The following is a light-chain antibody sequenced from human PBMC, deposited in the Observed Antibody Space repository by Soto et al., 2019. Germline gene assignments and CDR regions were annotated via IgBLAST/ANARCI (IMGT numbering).Light chain of an antibody. V-gene: IGKV1-39*01. CDR3: QQSYTTPVYT. CDR2: AAS. CDR1: QNIIFY. J-gene: IGKJ2*01. Sequence: DIQMTQSPSSLSASVGDRVTITCRASQNIIFYLNWYQQKPGQAPRLLIYAASNLQSGVPSRFGGSGSGTEFTLTISSLQPEDFATYFCQQSYTTPVYTFGQGTKLEIK.